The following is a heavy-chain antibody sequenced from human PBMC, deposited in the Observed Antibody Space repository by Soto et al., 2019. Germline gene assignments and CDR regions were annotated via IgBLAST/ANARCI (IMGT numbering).Heavy chain of an antibody. CDR2: IYYSGST. CDR1: GGSISSSCFY. Sequence: SETLSLTCTVSGGSISSSCFYWGWMRQPPGKGLEWIGSIYYSGSTYYNPTLKSRVTISVDTSKNQFSLKLSSVNAADTAVYYCARLYCSSTSCYTFDYWGQGTLVTVSS. D-gene: IGHD2-2*02. CDR3: ARLYCSSTSCYTFDY. V-gene: IGHV4-39*01. J-gene: IGHJ4*02.